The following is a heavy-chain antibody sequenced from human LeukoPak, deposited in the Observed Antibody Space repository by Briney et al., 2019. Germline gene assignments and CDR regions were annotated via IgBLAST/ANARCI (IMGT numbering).Heavy chain of an antibody. CDR2: IYPGDSDT. CDR3: ARQNDFRLDY. J-gene: IGHJ4*02. D-gene: IGHD3-3*01. V-gene: IGHV5-51*01. Sequence: GASLRISCKGSGYTFSSYWIGWVRQMPGKGLEWMGIIYPGDSDTRYSPSLQGQVTISVDTSIGTAYLQWSSLKASDTAIYYCARQNDFRLDYWGQGTLVTVSS. CDR1: GYTFSSYW.